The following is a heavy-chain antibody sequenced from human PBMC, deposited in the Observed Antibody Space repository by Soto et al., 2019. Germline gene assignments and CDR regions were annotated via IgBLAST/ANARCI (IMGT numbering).Heavy chain of an antibody. V-gene: IGHV5-51*01. D-gene: IGHD4-4*01. CDR1: GYSFTNYW. Sequence: GESLKISCQGSGYSFTNYWIGWVRQMPGKGLGWMGIIYPGDSDTRYSPSFQGQVTISADKSIDTAYLQWSSLKASDTAMYYCARHYTMDVWGQGTTVTVSS. J-gene: IGHJ6*02. CDR2: IYPGDSDT. CDR3: ARHYTMDV.